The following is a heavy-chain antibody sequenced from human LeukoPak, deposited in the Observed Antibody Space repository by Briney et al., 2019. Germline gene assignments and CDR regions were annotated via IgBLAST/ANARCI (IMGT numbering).Heavy chain of an antibody. CDR1: GYTFTGYY. CDR3: ATLDSGGNSGGWYFDF. CDR2: INPNSGGT. V-gene: IGHV1-2*02. D-gene: IGHD4-23*01. Sequence: ASVKVSCKASGYTFTGYYMHWVRQAPGQGLEWMGWINPNSGGTNYAQKFQGRVTMTRDTSISTAYMELTRLRSDDTAVYFCATLDSGGNSGGWYFDFWGRGTLVTVSS. J-gene: IGHJ2*01.